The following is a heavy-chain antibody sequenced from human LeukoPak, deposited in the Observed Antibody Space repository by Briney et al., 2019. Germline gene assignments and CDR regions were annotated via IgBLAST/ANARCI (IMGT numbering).Heavy chain of an antibody. CDR3: ARAREYGDMGRTDWFFQL. J-gene: IGHJ2*01. Sequence: GASVKVSCKASGYTFIGYDMHWVRQAPGQGLEWMGIINPSGGSTSYAQKFQGRVTMTRDTSTSTAYLELSSLRYEDPAVYYCARAREYGDMGRTDWFFQLWGRSTVVRVSS. CDR1: GYTFIGYD. D-gene: IGHD2/OR15-2a*01. V-gene: IGHV1-46*01. CDR2: INPSGGST.